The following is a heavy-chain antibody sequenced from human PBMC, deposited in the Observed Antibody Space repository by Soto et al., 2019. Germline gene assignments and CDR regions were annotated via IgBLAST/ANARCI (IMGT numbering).Heavy chain of an antibody. CDR1: GFTFSSYW. D-gene: IGHD5-12*01. Sequence: GGSLRLSCAASGFTFSSYWMSWVRQAPGKGLEWVANIKQDGSEKYYVDSVKGRFTISRDNAKNSLYLQMNSLRAEDTAMYYCARAPYSGYDSFDYWGQGTLVTVSS. CDR3: ARAPYSGYDSFDY. V-gene: IGHV3-7*01. CDR2: IKQDGSEK. J-gene: IGHJ4*02.